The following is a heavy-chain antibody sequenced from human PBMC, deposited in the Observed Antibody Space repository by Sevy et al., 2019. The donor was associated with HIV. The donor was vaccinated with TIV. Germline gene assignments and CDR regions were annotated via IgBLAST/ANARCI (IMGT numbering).Heavy chain of an antibody. D-gene: IGHD4-17*01. J-gene: IGHJ5*01. CDR3: ARYLRGDHAGGFDF. CDR1: SGSMSSSSYY. Sequence: SETLSLTCAVSSGSMSSSSYYWGWIRQSPGKGLEWIASIDYIGTTYYDLALKSRVTITGDRSKNEVSLNLRFVTAADAAVYYCARYLRGDHAGGFDFWGQGTPVTVSS. CDR2: IDYIGTT. V-gene: IGHV4-39*01.